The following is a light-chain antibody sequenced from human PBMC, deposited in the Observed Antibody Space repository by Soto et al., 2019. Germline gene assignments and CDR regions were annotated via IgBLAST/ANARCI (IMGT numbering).Light chain of an antibody. J-gene: IGLJ3*02. CDR1: SSNIGSNT. CDR2: SNN. V-gene: IGLV1-44*01. Sequence: QSVLTQPPSASGTPGQRVTISCSGSSSNIGSNTVNWYQQLPGTAPKLLIYSNNQRPSGVPDRFSGSKSGTSASLAISGLQSEDEADYYCPAWDDSLNGWVFGGGTKVTVL. CDR3: PAWDDSLNGWV.